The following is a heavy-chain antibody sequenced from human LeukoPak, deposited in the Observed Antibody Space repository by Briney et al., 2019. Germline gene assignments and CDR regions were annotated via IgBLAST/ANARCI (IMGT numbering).Heavy chain of an antibody. CDR3: ARDLGLRGST. CDR1: GLTFSNSG. Sequence: GGSLRLSCEASGLTFSNSGMHWVRQVPGKGLVWVSRMYGDMRDISYADSVKGRFTISRDNAKNTVYLQMNSLRGEDTAVYYCARDLGLRGSTWGQGTLVTVSS. V-gene: IGHV3-74*01. J-gene: IGHJ5*02. CDR2: MYGDMRDI. D-gene: IGHD5-12*01.